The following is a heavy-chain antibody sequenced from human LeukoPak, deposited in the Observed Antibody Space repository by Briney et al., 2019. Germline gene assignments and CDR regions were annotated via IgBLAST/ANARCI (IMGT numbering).Heavy chain of an antibody. CDR3: ARDVGGSGSYYYYYGMDV. CDR2: TYYRSKWYN. Sequence: SQTLSLTCAISGDSVWSNSAAWNWIRQSPSRGLEWLGRTYYRSKWYNDYAVSVKSRITINPDTSKNQFSLQLNSVTPEDTAVYYCARDVGGSGSYYYYYGMDVWGQGTTVTVSS. D-gene: IGHD3-10*01. V-gene: IGHV6-1*01. J-gene: IGHJ6*02. CDR1: GDSVWSNSAA.